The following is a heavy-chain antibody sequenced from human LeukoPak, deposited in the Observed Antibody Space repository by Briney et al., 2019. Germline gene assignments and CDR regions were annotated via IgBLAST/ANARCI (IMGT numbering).Heavy chain of an antibody. D-gene: IGHD6-13*01. CDR2: IYSGGST. Sequence: GGSLRLSCAASGFTFSSYWMSWVRQAPGKGLEWVSVIYSGGSTYYADSVKGRFTISRDNSKNTLYLQINSLRAEDTAVYYCARDSSSWSWDYWGQGTLVTVSS. J-gene: IGHJ4*02. CDR3: ARDSSSWSWDY. CDR1: GFTFSSYW. V-gene: IGHV3-66*01.